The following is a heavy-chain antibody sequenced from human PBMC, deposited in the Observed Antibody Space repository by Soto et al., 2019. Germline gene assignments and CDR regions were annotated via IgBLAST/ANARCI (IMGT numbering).Heavy chain of an antibody. J-gene: IGHJ6*02. CDR2: ISAYNGNT. D-gene: IGHD6-13*01. CDR3: ARVLQQVVQYYYYYGMDV. V-gene: IGHV1-18*01. Sequence: ASVKVSCKASGCTFTSYGISWVRQAPGQGLEWMGWISAYNGNTNYAQKLQGRVTMTTDTSTSTAYMELSSLRSEDTAVYYCARVLQQVVQYYYYYGMDVWGQGTTVTASS. CDR1: GCTFTSYG.